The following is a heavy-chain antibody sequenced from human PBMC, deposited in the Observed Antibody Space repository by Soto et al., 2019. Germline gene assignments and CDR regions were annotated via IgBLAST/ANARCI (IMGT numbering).Heavy chain of an antibody. D-gene: IGHD2-8*02. Sequence: QVQLQQWGAGLLKPSETLSLTCAVYGGSFSGYYWTWIRQPPGTGLEWIGEINHSGSTNYNPSLKSRVPLSVDTSKDQFSLKLTSVTAADTAVYYCARDNITGLFDYWGQGTLVTVSS. V-gene: IGHV4-34*01. CDR1: GGSFSGYY. J-gene: IGHJ4*02. CDR2: INHSGST. CDR3: ARDNITGLFDY.